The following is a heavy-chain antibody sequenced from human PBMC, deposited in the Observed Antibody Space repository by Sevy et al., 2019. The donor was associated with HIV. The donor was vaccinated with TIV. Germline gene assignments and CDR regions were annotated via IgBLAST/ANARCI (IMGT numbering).Heavy chain of an antibody. D-gene: IGHD3-22*01. V-gene: IGHV3-30*18. CDR2: ISYDGSNK. CDR1: GFTFSSYG. J-gene: IGHJ4*02. CDR3: AKPDRYYASSGYCDY. Sequence: GGSLRLSCAASGFTFSSYGMHWVRQAPGKGLEWVAVISYDGSNKYYADSVKGRFTISRDNSKNTLYLQMNSLRAEDTAVYYCAKPDRYYASSGYCDYWGQGTLVTVSS.